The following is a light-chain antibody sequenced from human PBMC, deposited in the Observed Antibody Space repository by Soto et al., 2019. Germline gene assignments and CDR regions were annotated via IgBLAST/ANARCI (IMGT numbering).Light chain of an antibody. CDR2: GAS. CDR3: QQLYSYPLT. J-gene: IGKJ4*01. Sequence: EIVMTQSPATLSVSPGERATLSCRASQNIHNNLAWFQQKPGQAPTFLIYGASTRATGIPARFSGSGSGTEFTLTISSLQSEDFAAYYCQQLYSYPLTFGGGTKVEIK. CDR1: QNIHNN. V-gene: IGKV3-15*01.